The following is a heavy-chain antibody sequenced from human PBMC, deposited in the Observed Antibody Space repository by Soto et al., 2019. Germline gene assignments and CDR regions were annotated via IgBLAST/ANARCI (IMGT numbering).Heavy chain of an antibody. CDR3: ARGAVGAYFDY. V-gene: IGHV3-30*19. J-gene: IGHJ4*02. D-gene: IGHD1-26*01. CDR1: GFTFSSYG. CDR2: ISYDGSNK. Sequence: QVQLVESGGGVVQPGRSLRLSCAASGFTFSSYGMHWVRLAPGKGLEWVAVISYDGSNKYYADSVKGRFTISRDNSKNTLYLQMNSQRAEDTTVYYCARGAVGAYFDYWGQGTLVTVS.